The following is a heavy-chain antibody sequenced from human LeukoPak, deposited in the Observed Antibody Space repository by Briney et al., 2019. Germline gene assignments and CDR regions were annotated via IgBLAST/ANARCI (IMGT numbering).Heavy chain of an antibody. V-gene: IGHV4-34*01. J-gene: IGHJ4*02. D-gene: IGHD5-18*01. Sequence: PSETLSLTCAVYGGSFSGYYWSWIRQPPGKGLEWIGEINHSGSTNYNPSLKSRVTISVDTSKNQFSLKLSSVTAADTAGYYCATTGFGYSYGIDYWGQGTLVTVSS. CDR3: ATTGFGYSYGIDY. CDR1: GGSFSGYY. CDR2: INHSGST.